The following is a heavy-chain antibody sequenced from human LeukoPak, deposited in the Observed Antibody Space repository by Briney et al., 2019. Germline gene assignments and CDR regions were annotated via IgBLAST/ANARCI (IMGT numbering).Heavy chain of an antibody. D-gene: IGHD2-2*01. CDR1: GYSLTSYW. CDR3: ARLPPPDLYQLLPPDY. CDR2: IYPGYSDT. Sequence: GESLKISCKGSGYSLTSYWIGWVRQMPGKGVEWRGIIYPGYSDTRYSPSFQGQVTISADKSINTAYLQWSSLKASDTAMYYCARLPPPDLYQLLPPDYWGQGTLVTVSS. J-gene: IGHJ4*02. V-gene: IGHV5-51*01.